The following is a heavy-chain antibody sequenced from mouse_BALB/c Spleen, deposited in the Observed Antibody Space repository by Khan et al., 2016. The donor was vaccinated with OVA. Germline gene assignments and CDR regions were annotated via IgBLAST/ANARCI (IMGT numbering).Heavy chain of an antibody. V-gene: IGHV1-18*01. CDR3: VRGHDFFVY. CDR2: VNPNNVDV. J-gene: IGHJ3*01. Sequence: SGPDLVTPGSSVSVSCKASGYSFTLYYMHWVKQSHGKSLEYIGRVNPNNVDVTYNQRFKDKAILTVDKASTTAYMELRRLTSEDSAVYYCVRGHDFFVYWGQGTLVTVSA. CDR1: GYSFTLYY. D-gene: IGHD2-12*01.